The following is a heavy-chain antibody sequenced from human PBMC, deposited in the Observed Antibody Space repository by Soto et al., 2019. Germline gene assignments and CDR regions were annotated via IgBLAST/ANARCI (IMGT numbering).Heavy chain of an antibody. CDR1: GFTFSSYE. CDR2: ISSSGSTI. Sequence: GSLRLSCAASGFTFSSYEMNWVRQAPGKGLEWVSYISSSGSTIYYADSVKGRFTISRDNAKNSLYLQMNSLRAEDTAVYYCARDFSPTFTSQLYGPYYYYYGMDVWGQGTTVTVS. CDR3: ARDFSPTFTSQLYGPYYYYYGMDV. V-gene: IGHV3-48*03. J-gene: IGHJ6*02. D-gene: IGHD4-17*01.